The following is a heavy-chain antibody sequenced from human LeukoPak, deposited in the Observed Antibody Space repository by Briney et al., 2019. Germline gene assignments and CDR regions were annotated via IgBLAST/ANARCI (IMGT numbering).Heavy chain of an antibody. CDR3: ARTDILPAYSTYHFDY. V-gene: IGHV5-51*01. Sequence: GESLKISCKGSGYSFTNYWIGWVRPMPGKGLEWMGIIYPGDSKTTYSPSFQGLVTISADKSISTAYLQWNSLKAPDTATYYCARTDILPAYSTYHFDYWGQGTLVTVSS. CDR2: IYPGDSKT. D-gene: IGHD3-9*01. CDR1: GYSFTNYW. J-gene: IGHJ4*02.